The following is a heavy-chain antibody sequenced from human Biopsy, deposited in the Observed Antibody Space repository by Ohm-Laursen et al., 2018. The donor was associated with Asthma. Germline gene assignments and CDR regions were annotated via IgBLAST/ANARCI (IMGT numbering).Heavy chain of an antibody. CDR2: FNPNGGAT. Sequence: ASVKVSCKASAYTFIGYHLHWVRQASGEGLEWMGRFNPNGGATIYAQKFQGRVTMTRDTPISTAYMELSRLTSDDTAVYYCARVQKSPGDRWFDPWGQGTLVTVSS. V-gene: IGHV1-2*06. CDR1: AYTFIGYH. D-gene: IGHD7-27*01. J-gene: IGHJ5*02. CDR3: ARVQKSPGDRWFDP.